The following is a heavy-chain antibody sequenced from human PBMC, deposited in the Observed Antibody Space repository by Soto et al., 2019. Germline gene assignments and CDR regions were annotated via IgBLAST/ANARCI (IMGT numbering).Heavy chain of an antibody. CDR2: INPSGGST. J-gene: IGHJ6*02. Sequence: ASVKVSCKASGYTFTSYYMHWVRQAPGQGLEWMRIINPSGGSTSYAQKYRGRVTMTRDTSTSTVYMKQSSLRSEDTAVYYCARDRLYGDYPPGYYYGMDVWG. CDR1: GYTFTSYY. D-gene: IGHD4-17*01. CDR3: ARDRLYGDYPPGYYYGMDV. V-gene: IGHV1-46*01.